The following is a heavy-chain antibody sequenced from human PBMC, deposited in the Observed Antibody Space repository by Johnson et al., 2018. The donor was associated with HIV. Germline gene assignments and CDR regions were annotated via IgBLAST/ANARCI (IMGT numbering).Heavy chain of an antibody. J-gene: IGHJ3*02. CDR2: TNWNGGST. CDR3: AKDVKEWSPAFDI. D-gene: IGHD3-3*01. V-gene: IGHV3-20*03. Sequence: KGLEWVSGTNWNGGSTGYADSVKGRFTISRDNAKKSLYLQMNSLRAEDTAVYYCAKDVKEWSPAFDIWGQGTVVTVSS.